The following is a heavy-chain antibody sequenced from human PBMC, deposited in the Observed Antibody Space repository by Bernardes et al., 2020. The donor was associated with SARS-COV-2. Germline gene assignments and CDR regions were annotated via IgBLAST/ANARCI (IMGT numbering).Heavy chain of an antibody. V-gene: IGHV3-23*01. CDR3: AKDYCDAECDFFDY. Sequence: RTYYADFVKGRFTISRDNSKNPLFLQMNSLRAEDTAIYYCAKDYCDAECDFFDYCGQGTLVSRSS. J-gene: IGHJ4*02. D-gene: IGHD2-21*01. CDR2: RT.